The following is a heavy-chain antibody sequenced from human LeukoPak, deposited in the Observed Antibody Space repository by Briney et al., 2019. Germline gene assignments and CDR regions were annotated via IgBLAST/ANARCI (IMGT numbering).Heavy chain of an antibody. CDR3: VRGRTQLFA. CDR1: GFTFSSYS. J-gene: IGHJ5*02. D-gene: IGHD1-1*01. V-gene: IGHV3-48*02. Sequence: PGGSLRLSCVASGFTFSSYSMSWVRQAPGKGLEWVAYISKSITRTHYSDSVEGRFIISRDNAKNSLYLQMSSLREEDTAVYYCVRGRTQLFAWGQGALVTVSS. CDR2: ISKSITRT.